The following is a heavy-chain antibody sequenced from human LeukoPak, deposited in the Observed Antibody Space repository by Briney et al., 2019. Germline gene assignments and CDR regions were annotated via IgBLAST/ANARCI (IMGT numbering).Heavy chain of an antibody. CDR2: ISSSSTI. Sequence: GSLRLSCAASGFTFSSYSMNWVRQAPGKGLEWVSYISSSSTIYYADSVKGRFTIFRDNAKNSLYLQMNSLRAEDTAVYYCARDLFRDYGDYYNWFDPWGQGTLVTVSS. D-gene: IGHD4-17*01. J-gene: IGHJ5*02. CDR1: GFTFSSYS. V-gene: IGHV3-48*01. CDR3: ARDLFRDYGDYYNWFDP.